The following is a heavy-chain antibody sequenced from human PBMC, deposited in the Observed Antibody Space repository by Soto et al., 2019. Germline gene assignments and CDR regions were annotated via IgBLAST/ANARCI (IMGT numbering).Heavy chain of an antibody. V-gene: IGHV3-7*03. J-gene: IGHJ6*02. CDR1: GFTLGIFS. CDR2: IQQEGSDG. CDR3: ARDQLILPAHDFFYGSDV. D-gene: IGHD2-21*02. Sequence: PGGSRCLSWEVSGFTLGIFSMTCVRQVHGKGLEWVAKIQQEGSDGHYVDSVKGRFTITRNNAKNTAYLQMNSLSAEDTAVYYCARDQLILPAHDFFYGSDVWGQGVKVTVSS.